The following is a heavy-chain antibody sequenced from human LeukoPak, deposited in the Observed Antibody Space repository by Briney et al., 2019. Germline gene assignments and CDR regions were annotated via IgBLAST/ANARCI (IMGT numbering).Heavy chain of an antibody. Sequence: ASVKVSCKASGYTFTDYYMYWMRQAPGQGLEWMGWINPNSGGTNYAQKFQGRVTMTRDMSISTAYMELSRLRSDDTAVYYCARISYNIRYRDAFDIWGQGAMVTVSS. J-gene: IGHJ3*02. CDR1: GYTFTDYY. D-gene: IGHD2-8*01. CDR3: ARISYNIRYRDAFDI. V-gene: IGHV1-2*02. CDR2: INPNSGGT.